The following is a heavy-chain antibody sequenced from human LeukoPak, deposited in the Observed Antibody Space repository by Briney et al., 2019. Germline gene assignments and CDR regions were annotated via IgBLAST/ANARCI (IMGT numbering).Heavy chain of an antibody. CDR2: INPNSGGT. CDR3: AREDYYYGMDV. J-gene: IGHJ6*02. V-gene: IGHV1-2*06. Sequence: GASVKVSCKASGYPFTGYYMHWVRQAPGQGLEWKGRINPNSGGTNYAQKFQGRVTMTRDTSISTAYMELSRLRSDDTAVYYCAREDYYYGMDVWGQGTTVTVSS. CDR1: GYPFTGYY.